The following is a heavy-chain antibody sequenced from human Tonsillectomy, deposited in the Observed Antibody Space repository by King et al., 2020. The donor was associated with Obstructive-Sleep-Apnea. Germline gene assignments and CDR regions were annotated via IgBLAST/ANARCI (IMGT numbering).Heavy chain of an antibody. V-gene: IGHV3-30*04. CDR3: ASPYCSSTSCYLYYYGMDV. CDR1: GFTFSSYA. J-gene: IGHJ6*02. D-gene: IGHD2-2*01. CDR2: ISYDGSHK. Sequence: VRLVESGGGVVQPGRSLRLSCAASGFTFSSYAMHWVRQAPGKGLEWVAVISYDGSHKYYADSVKGRFTCSRDNSKNTLYLQMNSLRAEDTAVYYCASPYCSSTSCYLYYYGMDVWGQGTTVTVSS.